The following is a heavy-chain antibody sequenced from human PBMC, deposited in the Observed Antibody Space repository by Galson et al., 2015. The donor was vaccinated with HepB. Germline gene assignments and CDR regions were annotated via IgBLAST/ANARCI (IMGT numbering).Heavy chain of an antibody. CDR1: GFTFSDYY. CDR3: ARVADSDYGDHSHFDY. V-gene: IGHV3-11*06. D-gene: IGHD4-17*01. CDR2: ISSSSTYT. J-gene: IGHJ4*02. Sequence: RLSCAASGFTFSDYYMSWIRQAPGKGLEWVSYISSSSTYTNYADSVKGRFTISRDNDKKSLYLQINSLRAEDTAVYYCARVADSDYGDHSHFDYWGQGTLVTVSS.